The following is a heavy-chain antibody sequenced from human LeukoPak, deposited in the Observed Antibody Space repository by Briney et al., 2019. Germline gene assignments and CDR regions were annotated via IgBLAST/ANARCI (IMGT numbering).Heavy chain of an antibody. CDR1: GYTSTSYD. J-gene: IGHJ5*02. CDR2: MDPNSDDT. D-gene: IGHD3-10*01. V-gene: IGHV1-8*01. Sequence: ASVKVSCKASGYTSTSYDINWVRQATGQGLEWVGWMDPNSDDTGYAQKFRGRVTITRDTSAGTAYMELSSLRSEDTAVYYCARITRQYYYGSGSYYQRQGDWFDPWGQGTLVTVSS. CDR3: ARITRQYYYGSGSYYQRQGDWFDP.